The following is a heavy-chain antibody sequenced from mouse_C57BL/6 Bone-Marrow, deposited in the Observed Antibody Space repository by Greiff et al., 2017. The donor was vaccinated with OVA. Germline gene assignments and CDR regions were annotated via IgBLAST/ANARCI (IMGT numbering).Heavy chain of an antibody. CDR1: GFSFNTYA. CDR3: VRGYYGSNAMDY. CDR2: IRSKSNNYAT. Sequence: EVQLVESGGGLVQPKGSLKLSCAASGFSFNTYAMNWVRQAPGKGLEWVARIRSKSNNYATYYADSVKDRFTISRDDSESMLYLQMNNLKTEDTAMYYCVRGYYGSNAMDYWGQGTSVTVSS. D-gene: IGHD1-1*01. V-gene: IGHV10-1*01. J-gene: IGHJ4*01.